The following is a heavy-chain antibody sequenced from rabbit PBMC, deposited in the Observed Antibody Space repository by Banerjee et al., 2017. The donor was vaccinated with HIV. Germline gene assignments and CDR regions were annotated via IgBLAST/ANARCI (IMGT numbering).Heavy chain of an antibody. CDR1: GFDLTNDY. CDR2: IDPVFGST. D-gene: IGHD2-1*01. V-gene: IGHV1S7*01. J-gene: IGHJ4*01. Sequence: QLKETGGGLVQPGGSLTLSCKASGFDLTNDYMTWVRQAPGKGLEWIGYIDPVFGSTNYASWVNGRFTISSDNAQNTVDLQMNSLTAADTATYFCARGGYDENYFNLWGQGTLVTVS. CDR3: ARGGYDENYFNL.